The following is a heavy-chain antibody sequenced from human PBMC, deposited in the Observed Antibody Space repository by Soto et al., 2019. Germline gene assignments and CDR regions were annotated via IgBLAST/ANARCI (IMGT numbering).Heavy chain of an antibody. D-gene: IGHD3-3*01. CDR2: ISYDGSNK. CDR3: AKDRVDFWSGYNAFGDV. V-gene: IGHV3-30*18. Sequence: QVQLVESGGGVVQPGRSLRLSCAASGFTFSSYGMHWVRQAPGKGLEWVAVISYDGSNKYYADSVKGRFTISRDNSKNTLYLQMNSLRAEDTAVYYCAKDRVDFWSGYNAFGDVWGQGTTVTVSS. CDR1: GFTFSSYG. J-gene: IGHJ6*02.